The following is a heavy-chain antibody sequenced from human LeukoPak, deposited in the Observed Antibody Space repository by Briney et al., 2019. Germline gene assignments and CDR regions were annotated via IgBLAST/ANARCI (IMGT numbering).Heavy chain of an antibody. D-gene: IGHD2-15*01. CDR3: ERGSQSLGYCSGGSCRAKIFDY. CDR1: GGSFSGYY. V-gene: IGHV4-34*01. CDR2: INHSGST. J-gene: IGHJ4*02. Sequence: PSETLSLTCAVYGGSFSGYYWSWIRPPPGKGLEWIGEINHSGSTNYNPSLKSRVTISVDTSKNQFSLKLSSVTAADTAVYYCERGSQSLGYCSGGSCRAKIFDYWGQGTLVTVSS.